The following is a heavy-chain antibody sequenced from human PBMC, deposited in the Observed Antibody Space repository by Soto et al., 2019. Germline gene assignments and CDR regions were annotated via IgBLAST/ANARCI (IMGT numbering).Heavy chain of an antibody. CDR2: IYTSGST. CDR3: ARTEVGYYGSGSYYADYYGMDV. Sequence: SETLSLTCTVSGGSISSYYWSWIRQPAGKGLEWIGRIYTSGSTNYNPSLKSRVTMSVDTSKNQFSLKLSSVTAADTAVYYCARTEVGYYGSGSYYADYYGMDVWGQGTTFT. D-gene: IGHD3-10*01. CDR1: GGSISSYY. J-gene: IGHJ6*02. V-gene: IGHV4-4*07.